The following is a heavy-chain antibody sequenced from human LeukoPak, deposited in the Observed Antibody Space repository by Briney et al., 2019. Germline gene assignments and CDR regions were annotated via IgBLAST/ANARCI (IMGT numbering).Heavy chain of an antibody. V-gene: IGHV3-30*02. J-gene: IGHJ4*02. CDR3: AKGGIAVAGSDY. CDR1: GFTFSSYG. Sequence: GGSLRLSCAASGFTFSSYGMHWVRQAPGKGLEWVAFIRYDGSNKYYADSVKGRFTISSDNSKNTLYLQMNSLRAEDTAVYYCAKGGIAVAGSDYWGQGTLVTVSS. D-gene: IGHD6-19*01. CDR2: IRYDGSNK.